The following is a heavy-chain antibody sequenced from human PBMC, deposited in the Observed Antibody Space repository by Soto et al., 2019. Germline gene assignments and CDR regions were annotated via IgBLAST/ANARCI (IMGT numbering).Heavy chain of an antibody. CDR2: INHSGST. CDR1: GGSFSGYY. V-gene: IGHV4-34*01. CDR3: ARGPMITIFGVVRVADFDY. D-gene: IGHD3-3*01. J-gene: IGHJ4*02. Sequence: SETLSLTCAVYGGSFSGYYWSWIRQPPGKGLEWIGEINHSGSTNYNPSLKSRVTISVDTSKNQFSLKLSSVTAADTAVYYCARGPMITIFGVVRVADFDYWGQGTLVTVS.